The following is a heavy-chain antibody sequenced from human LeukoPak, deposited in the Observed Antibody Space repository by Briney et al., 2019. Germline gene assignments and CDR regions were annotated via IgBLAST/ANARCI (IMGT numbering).Heavy chain of an antibody. Sequence: GGSLRLSCAASGFTFSDYYMEWIRQAPGKGLEWVSYISNTGSTIYYADSVKGRFTISRDNAKKSLYLQMNSLRAKDTAVYYCARGVRPHYAPPYAFDIWGQGTMVIVSS. V-gene: IGHV3-11*04. D-gene: IGHD2-2*01. CDR3: ARGVRPHYAPPYAFDI. CDR2: ISNTGSTI. J-gene: IGHJ3*02. CDR1: GFTFSDYY.